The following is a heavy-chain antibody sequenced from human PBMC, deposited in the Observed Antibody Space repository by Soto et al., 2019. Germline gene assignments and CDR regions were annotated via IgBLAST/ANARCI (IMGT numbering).Heavy chain of an antibody. J-gene: IGHJ6*02. D-gene: IGHD6-19*01. V-gene: IGHV3-23*01. Sequence: PGGSLRLSCAASGFTFSSYAMSWVRQAPGKGLEWVSAISGSGGSTYYADSVKGRFTISRDNSKNTLYLQMNSLRAEDTAVYYCAKDETGYSSGWSPGYYYGMDVWGQGTTVTV. CDR2: ISGSGGST. CDR1: GFTFSSYA. CDR3: AKDETGYSSGWSPGYYYGMDV.